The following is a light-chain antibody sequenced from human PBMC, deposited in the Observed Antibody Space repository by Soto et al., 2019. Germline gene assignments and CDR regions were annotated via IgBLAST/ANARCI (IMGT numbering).Light chain of an antibody. V-gene: IGKV3-20*01. CDR3: QQYDSSPPTLT. CDR1: HSFSAY. CDR2: GAS. Sequence: EIVLPQSPGTLSLSPGERATLSCRGSHSFSAYLAWYQQKPGQAPRLLIYGASNRATGIPDRFSGSGSGTDFTLTISRLEPEDFAVYYCQQYDSSPPTLTFGGGTKVEI. J-gene: IGKJ4*01.